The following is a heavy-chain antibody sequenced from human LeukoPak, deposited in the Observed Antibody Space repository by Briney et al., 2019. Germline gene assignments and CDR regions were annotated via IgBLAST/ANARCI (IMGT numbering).Heavy chain of an antibody. Sequence: ASVKVSCTASGYTFTSYDINWVRQATGQGLEWMGWMNPNSGNTGYAQKFQGRVTMTRNTSISTAYMELSSLRSEDTAVYYCARKTLANLGPTTVTNGGYYYYYGMDVWGQGTTVTVSS. CDR3: ARKTLANLGPTTVTNGGYYYYYGMDV. CDR1: GYTFTSYD. V-gene: IGHV1-8*02. D-gene: IGHD4-17*01. J-gene: IGHJ6*02. CDR2: MNPNSGNT.